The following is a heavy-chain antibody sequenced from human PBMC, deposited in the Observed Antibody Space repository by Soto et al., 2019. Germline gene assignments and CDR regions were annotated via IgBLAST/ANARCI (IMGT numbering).Heavy chain of an antibody. J-gene: IGHJ4*02. V-gene: IGHV3-23*01. D-gene: IGHD6-19*01. Sequence: GGSLRLSCAASGFTFSTYAMSWVRQAQGKGLEWVSVISGSGGTTYYADSVKGRFTISRDNSKNTLYLQMNSLSAEDTAVYYCAKARSGWYVFDYWGQGTLVTVSS. CDR1: GFTFSTYA. CDR3: AKARSGWYVFDY. CDR2: ISGSGGTT.